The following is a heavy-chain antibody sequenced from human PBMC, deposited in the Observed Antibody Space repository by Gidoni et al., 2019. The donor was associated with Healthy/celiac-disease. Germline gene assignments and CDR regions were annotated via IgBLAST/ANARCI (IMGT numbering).Heavy chain of an antibody. Sequence: QVQLVQSGAEVKKPGASVKVSCKASGYTFTSYAMHWVRQAPGQRLEWMGWINAGNGNTKYSQKFQGRVTITRDTSASTAYMELSSLRSEDTAVYYCARVDEGSSGYYFDYWGQGTLVTVSS. J-gene: IGHJ4*02. CDR3: ARVDEGSSGYYFDY. CDR2: INAGNGNT. CDR1: GYTFTSYA. D-gene: IGHD3-22*01. V-gene: IGHV1-3*01.